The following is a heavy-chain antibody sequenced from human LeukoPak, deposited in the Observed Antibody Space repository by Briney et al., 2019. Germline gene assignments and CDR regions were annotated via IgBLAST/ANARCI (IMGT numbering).Heavy chain of an antibody. J-gene: IGHJ6*03. Sequence: SETLSLTCTVSGGSISSYYWSWIRQPPGKGLEWIGNIYYSGSTNYNPSLKSRVTISVDTSKNQFSLKLSSVAAADTAVYYCTRGSIAYYYMDVWGKGTTVTISS. V-gene: IGHV4-59*01. CDR1: GGSISSYY. D-gene: IGHD3-22*01. CDR2: IYYSGST. CDR3: TRGSIAYYYMDV.